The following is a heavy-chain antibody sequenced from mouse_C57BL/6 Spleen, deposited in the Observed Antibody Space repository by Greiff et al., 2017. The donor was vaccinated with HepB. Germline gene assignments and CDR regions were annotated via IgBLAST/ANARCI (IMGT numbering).Heavy chain of an antibody. V-gene: IGHV8-12*01. Sequence: QVQLKESGPGILQSSQTLSLTCSFSGFSLSTSGMGVSWIRQPSGKGLEWLAHIYWDDDKRYNPSLKSRLTISKDTSRNQVFLKITSVDTADTATYYCARSKNYYGSSYGYFDVWGTGTTVTVSS. CDR2: IYWDDDK. D-gene: IGHD1-1*01. CDR3: ARSKNYYGSSYGYFDV. J-gene: IGHJ1*03. CDR1: GFSLSTSGMG.